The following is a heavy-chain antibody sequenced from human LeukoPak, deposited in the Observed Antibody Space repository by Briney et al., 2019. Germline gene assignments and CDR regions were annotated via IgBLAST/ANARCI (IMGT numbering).Heavy chain of an antibody. CDR3: AKGDYGDYVLPWDY. J-gene: IGHJ4*02. CDR2: ISWNSGSI. V-gene: IGHV3-9*01. CDR1: GFTFRSYD. Sequence: PGGSLRLSCAVSGFTFRSYDMGWVRQAPGKGLEWVSGISWNSGSIGYADSVKGRFTISRDNAKNSLYLQMNSLRAEDTALYYCAKGDYGDYVLPWDYWGQGTLVTVSS. D-gene: IGHD4-17*01.